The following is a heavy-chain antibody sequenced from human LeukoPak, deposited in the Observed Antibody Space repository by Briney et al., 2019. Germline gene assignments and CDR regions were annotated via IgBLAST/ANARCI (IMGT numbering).Heavy chain of an antibody. D-gene: IGHD4-17*01. J-gene: IGHJ2*01. CDR2: IRYDGSNK. V-gene: IGHV3-30*02. CDR3: ARDLRAGGTWSYGVYFDL. CDR1: GFTFNNYG. Sequence: GGSLRLSCAASGFTFNNYGIHWVRQAPGKGLEWVAFIRYDGSNKYYADSVKGRFTISRDNSKNSVYLLLNSLTPEDTAVYYCARDLRAGGTWSYGVYFDLWGRGTLVTVSS.